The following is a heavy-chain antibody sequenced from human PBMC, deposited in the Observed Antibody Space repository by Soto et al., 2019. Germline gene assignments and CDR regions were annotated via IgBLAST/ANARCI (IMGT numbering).Heavy chain of an antibody. CDR1: GGSISSGDYY. Sequence: SETLSLTCTVSGGSISSGDYYWSWIRQPPGKGLEWIGYIYYSGSTYYNPSLKSRVTISVDTSKNQFSLKLSSVTAADTAVYYCARDTYYYDSSGYYHYYFDYWGQGTLVTVSS. V-gene: IGHV4-30-4*01. CDR3: ARDTYYYDSSGYYHYYFDY. CDR2: IYYSGST. D-gene: IGHD3-22*01. J-gene: IGHJ4*02.